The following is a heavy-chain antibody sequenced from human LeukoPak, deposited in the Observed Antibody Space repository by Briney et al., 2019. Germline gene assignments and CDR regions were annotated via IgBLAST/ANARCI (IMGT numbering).Heavy chain of an antibody. CDR1: GFTFSSYS. J-gene: IGHJ4*02. CDR2: ISSSSSYI. Sequence: GGSLRLSCAASGFTFSSYSMNWVRQAPGKGLEWVSSISSSSSYIYYADSVKGRFIISRDNAKNSLYLQMNSLRAEDTAVYYCARDDGRYYDSSGWDYWGQGTLVTVSS. CDR3: ARDDGRYYDSSGWDY. V-gene: IGHV3-21*01. D-gene: IGHD3-22*01.